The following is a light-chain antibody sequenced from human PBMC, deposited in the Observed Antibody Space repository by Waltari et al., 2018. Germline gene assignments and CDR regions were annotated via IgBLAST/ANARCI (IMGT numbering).Light chain of an antibody. CDR2: AAS. CDR3: QQLSSYPLT. CDR1: QGIGSY. Sequence: DIQLTQSPSFLSASVGARVTITCRASQGIGSYLAWYQHTLGKAPKLLIYAASTLQSGVPSRFSGSGSGTEFTLTISSLQPEDFATYFCQQLSSYPLTFGGGTKIEIK. V-gene: IGKV1-9*01. J-gene: IGKJ4*01.